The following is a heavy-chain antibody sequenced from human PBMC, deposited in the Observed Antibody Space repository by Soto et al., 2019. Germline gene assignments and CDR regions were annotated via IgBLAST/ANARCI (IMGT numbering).Heavy chain of an antibody. V-gene: IGHV1-46*01. J-gene: IGHJ4*02. CDR3: ARHLAAGDV. CDR2: INPTGGST. Sequence: QVQLVQSGAEVKKPGASVKVSCKASGYTFXXXXXXXXXXXXGHGLEWMAIINPTGGSTNYAQKFQGRLTLTMDTSTTTVYMELSSLTSEDTAIYYCARHLAAGDVWGQGTLVTVSS. D-gene: IGHD2-8*02. CDR1: GYTFXXXX.